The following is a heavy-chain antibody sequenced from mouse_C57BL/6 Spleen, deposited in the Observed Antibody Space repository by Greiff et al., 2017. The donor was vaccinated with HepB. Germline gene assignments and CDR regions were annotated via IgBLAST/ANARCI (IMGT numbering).Heavy chain of an antibody. CDR2: IYPRSGNT. V-gene: IGHV1-81*01. Sequence: VQLVESGAELARPGASVKLSCKASGYTFTSYGISWVKQRTGQGLEWIGEIYPRSGNTYYNEKFKGKATLTADKSSSTAYMELRSLTSEDSAVYFCARTANYYGSSYAMDYWGQGTSVTVSS. D-gene: IGHD1-1*01. CDR1: GYTFTSYG. J-gene: IGHJ4*01. CDR3: ARTANYYGSSYAMDY.